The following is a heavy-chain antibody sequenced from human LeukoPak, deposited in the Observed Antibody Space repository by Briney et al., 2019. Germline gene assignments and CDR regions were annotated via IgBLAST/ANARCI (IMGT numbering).Heavy chain of an antibody. CDR2: SYTTGST. CDR3: ARSGGSGFQLDS. V-gene: IGHV4-4*07. CDR1: GGSIGPYY. D-gene: IGHD3-16*01. J-gene: IGHJ4*02. Sequence: SETLSLTXTVSGGSIGPYYWSWLRQPAGKALEWIGRSYTTGSTNYNPSLKSRVTMSLDTSKNQFSLKLSSVTAADTAVYYCARSGGSGFQLDSWGQGTLVTVSS.